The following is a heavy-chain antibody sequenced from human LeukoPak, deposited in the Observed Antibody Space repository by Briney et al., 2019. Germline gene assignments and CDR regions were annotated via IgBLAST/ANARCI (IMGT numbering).Heavy chain of an antibody. CDR2: ISDDGNNQ. CDR1: GFSFKIYA. V-gene: IGHV3-30*04. J-gene: IGHJ4*02. Sequence: GGSLRLSCAASGFSFKIYAFHWVRQTPGKGLEWVALISDDGNNQYYADSVKGRFTISRDNAKNLLYLQMNSLRAEDTAVYYCARRAPSHDFDDWGQGTLVTVSS. CDR3: ARRAPSHDFDD.